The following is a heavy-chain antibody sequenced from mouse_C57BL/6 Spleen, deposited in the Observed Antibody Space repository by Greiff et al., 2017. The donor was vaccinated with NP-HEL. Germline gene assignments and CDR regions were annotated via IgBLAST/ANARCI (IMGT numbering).Heavy chain of an antibody. CDR2: INPNNGGT. CDR3: ARPYYDGSSFDY. V-gene: IGHV1-22*01. CDR1: GYTFTDYN. J-gene: IGHJ2*01. Sequence: DVQLQESGPELVKPGASVKMSCKASGYTFTDYNMHWVKQSHGRSLEGIGYINPNNGGTSYNKKFKGKATLTVNKSSSTAYMGLRSLTSEDSAVYYCARPYYDGSSFDYWGQGTTLTVSS. D-gene: IGHD1-1*01.